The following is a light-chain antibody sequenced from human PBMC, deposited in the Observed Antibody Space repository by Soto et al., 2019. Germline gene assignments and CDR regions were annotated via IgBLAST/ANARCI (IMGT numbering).Light chain of an antibody. Sequence: QSALTQPPYASGSPGQSVTISCTGTSSDVGGYNYVSWYQQHPGKAPKLVIYEVSKRPSGVPDRFSASKSGNTASLTVSGLQAEDEADYYCSSYAGSNNYVFGTGTKVTVL. CDR1: SSDVGGYNY. V-gene: IGLV2-8*01. CDR3: SSYAGSNNYV. CDR2: EVS. J-gene: IGLJ1*01.